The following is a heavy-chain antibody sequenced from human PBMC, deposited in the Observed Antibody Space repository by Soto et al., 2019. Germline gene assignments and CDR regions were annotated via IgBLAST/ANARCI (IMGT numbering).Heavy chain of an antibody. V-gene: IGHV3-11*01. D-gene: IGHD3-10*01. J-gene: IGHJ4*02. Sequence: PGGSLRLSCAASGLTFSDYYMTWIRQPPGKGLEWVSYISGDGTTIHYADSVKGRFTVSRDNARNSLYLQMNSLRAEDTAFYYCANDPYYYASENWGQGTLVTVSS. CDR3: ANDPYYYASEN. CDR1: GLTFSDYY. CDR2: ISGDGTTI.